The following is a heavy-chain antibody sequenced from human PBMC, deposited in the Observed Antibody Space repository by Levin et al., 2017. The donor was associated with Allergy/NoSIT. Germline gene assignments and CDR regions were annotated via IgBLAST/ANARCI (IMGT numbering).Heavy chain of an antibody. CDR1: GFTFSNFA. CDR2: ITGSGRTT. J-gene: IGHJ3*01. Sequence: GESLKISCAASGFTFSNFAMTWVRQAPGKGLEWVASITGSGRTTHYADSVQGRFTISRDNSQNTLYLQMINLRAEDTALYYCGMDPNGDYIGAFDFWGQGTMVTVSS. D-gene: IGHD4-17*01. CDR3: GMDPNGDYIGAFDF. V-gene: IGHV3-23*01.